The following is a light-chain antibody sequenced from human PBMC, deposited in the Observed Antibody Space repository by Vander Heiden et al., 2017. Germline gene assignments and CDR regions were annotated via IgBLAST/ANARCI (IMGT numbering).Light chain of an antibody. CDR3: QQYGNSPYT. V-gene: IGKV3-20*01. CDR1: QSVSSTY. J-gene: IGKJ2*01. Sequence: IVLTQSPGTLSLSPGERATLSCRASQSVSSTYLAWYQQKPGQAPRLLIYGVSSRATGIPDRFSGSGSGTDFTLTISGLEPEDFAVYYCQQYGNSPYTFGQGTKLEIK. CDR2: GVS.